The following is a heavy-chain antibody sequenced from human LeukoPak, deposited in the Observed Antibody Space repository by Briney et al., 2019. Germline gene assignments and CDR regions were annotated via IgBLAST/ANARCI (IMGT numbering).Heavy chain of an antibody. V-gene: IGHV3-30*04. J-gene: IGHJ4*02. Sequence: GGSLRLSCAASGFTFSSYAMHWVRQAPGKGLEWVAVISYDGSNKYYADSVKGRFTISRDNSKNTLYLQINSLRAEDTAVYYCARAPTGTFFDYWGQGTLVTVSS. CDR3: ARAPTGTFFDY. CDR1: GFTFSSYA. D-gene: IGHD1-1*01. CDR2: ISYDGSNK.